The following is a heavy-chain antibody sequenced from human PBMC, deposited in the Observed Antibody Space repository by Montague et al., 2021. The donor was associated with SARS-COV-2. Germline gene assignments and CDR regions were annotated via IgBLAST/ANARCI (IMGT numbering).Heavy chain of an antibody. CDR1: GGSINGYY. V-gene: IGHV4-59*01. Sequence: SETLSLTCSVSGGSINGYYWSWIRQPPGKGLEWIGYIYHSGNTKYNPSLKSRVSISVNTSKNQFSLRLSSVTAADTAVYCCAREYRIELWQTNWYFGLWGRGTLVTVSS. J-gene: IGHJ2*01. CDR2: IYHSGNT. D-gene: IGHD5-18*01. CDR3: AREYRIELWQTNWYFGL.